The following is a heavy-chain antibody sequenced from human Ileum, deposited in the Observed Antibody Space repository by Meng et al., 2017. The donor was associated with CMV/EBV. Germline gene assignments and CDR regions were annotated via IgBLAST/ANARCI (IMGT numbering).Heavy chain of an antibody. CDR1: GGSISSYY. CDR3: ARGLNGGYDTSGYFFGFDY. D-gene: IGHD3-22*01. V-gene: IGHV4-59*01. CDR2: IYYSGST. Sequence: SETLSLTCTVSGGSISSYYWSWIRQPPGKGLEWIGYIYYSGSTNYNPSLKSRVTISVDTSKNQFSLKLSSVTAADTAVYYCARGLNGGYDTSGYFFGFDYWGQGMLVTVSS. J-gene: IGHJ4*02.